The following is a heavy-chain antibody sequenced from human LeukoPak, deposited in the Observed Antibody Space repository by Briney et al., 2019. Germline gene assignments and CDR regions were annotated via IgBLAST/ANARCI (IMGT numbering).Heavy chain of an antibody. D-gene: IGHD3-9*01. CDR2: ISGSGGST. CDR3: AKESYYDILTGYYRWNYFDY. J-gene: IGHJ4*02. Sequence: AGGSLRLSCAASGFTFSSYSMNWVRQAPGKGLEWVSAISGSGGSTYYADSVKGRFTISRDNSKNTLYLQMNSLRAEDTAVYYCAKESYYDILTGYYRWNYFDYWGQGTLVTVSS. V-gene: IGHV3-23*01. CDR1: GFTFSSYS.